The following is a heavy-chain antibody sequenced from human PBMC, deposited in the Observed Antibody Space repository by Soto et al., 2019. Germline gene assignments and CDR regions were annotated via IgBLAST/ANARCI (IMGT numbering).Heavy chain of an antibody. CDR1: GYTFASYG. V-gene: IGHV1-69*04. Sequence: PVKVSCKASGYTFASYGISWVRHAPGQGLEWMGRIIPILGIANYAQKFQGRVTITADKSTSTAYMELSSLRSEDTAVYYCASSRVVPAAPSYWYFDLWGRGTLVTVSS. J-gene: IGHJ2*01. CDR3: ASSRVVPAAPSYWYFDL. CDR2: IIPILGIA. D-gene: IGHD2-2*01.